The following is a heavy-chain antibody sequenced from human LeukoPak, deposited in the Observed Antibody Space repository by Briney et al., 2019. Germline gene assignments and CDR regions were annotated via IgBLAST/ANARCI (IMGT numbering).Heavy chain of an antibody. V-gene: IGHV3-23*01. CDR3: ARLIGIVVVTTSYFDY. J-gene: IGHJ4*02. CDR2: IGSIGGST. D-gene: IGHD3-22*01. CDR1: GFNFNSAA. Sequence: GGSLRLSCAASGFNFNSAAMTWVRQVAGKGLEWVSLIGSIGGSTYYADSVKGRFTISRDNSKNTLYLQMNSLRAEDTAVYYCARLIGIVVVTTSYFDYWGQGTLVTVSS.